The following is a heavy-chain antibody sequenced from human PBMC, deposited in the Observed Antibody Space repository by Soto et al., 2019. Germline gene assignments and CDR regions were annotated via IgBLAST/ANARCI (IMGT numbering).Heavy chain of an antibody. CDR3: ARTDYGSGSYLPLY. Sequence: VSLLLSCAASGFTFSSYSMNWVRQAAGKGLEWVSYISSSSSTIYYADSVKGRFTISRDNAKNSLYLQMNSLRDEDTAVYYCARTDYGSGSYLPLYWGQGTLVTVSS. D-gene: IGHD3-10*01. V-gene: IGHV3-48*02. J-gene: IGHJ4*02. CDR1: GFTFSSYS. CDR2: ISSSSSTI.